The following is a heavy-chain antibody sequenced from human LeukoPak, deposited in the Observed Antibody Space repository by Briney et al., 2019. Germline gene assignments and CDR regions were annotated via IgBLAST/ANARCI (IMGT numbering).Heavy chain of an antibody. CDR3: AKGNYDFWSGYTNWFDP. CDR1: GFTFSSYS. V-gene: IGHV3-30*02. CDR2: IRFDGSNK. J-gene: IGHJ5*02. D-gene: IGHD3-3*01. Sequence: GGSLRLSCAASGFTFSSYSMNWVRQAPGRGLEWVAFIRFDGSNKYYADSVKGRFTISRDNSKNTLYLQMNSLRAEDTAVYYCAKGNYDFWSGYTNWFDPWGQGTLVTVSS.